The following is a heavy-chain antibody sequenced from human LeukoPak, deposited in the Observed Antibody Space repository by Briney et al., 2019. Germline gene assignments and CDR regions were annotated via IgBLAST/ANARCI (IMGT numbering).Heavy chain of an antibody. Sequence: ASVKASCKASGGTFSSYAISWVRQAPGQGLEWMGGIIPIFGTANYAQKFQGRVTITADESTSTAYMELSSLRSEDTAVYYCAREFWSGYFHDAFDIWGQGTMVTVSS. D-gene: IGHD3-3*01. J-gene: IGHJ3*02. CDR2: IIPIFGTA. CDR1: GGTFSSYA. CDR3: AREFWSGYFHDAFDI. V-gene: IGHV1-69*13.